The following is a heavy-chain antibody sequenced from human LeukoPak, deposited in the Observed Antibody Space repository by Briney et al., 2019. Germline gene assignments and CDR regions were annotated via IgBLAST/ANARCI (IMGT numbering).Heavy chain of an antibody. CDR2: INHSGST. Sequence: SETLSLTCAVSGGSFSGYYWNWIRQSPGKGLEWIGEINHSGSTHYNPSLKSRVTISVDTSQKQFSLRLTSVTAADTAVYYCARVRRTPIPVAGTAYYYYYYMDVWGKGTTVTISS. CDR1: GGSFSGYY. D-gene: IGHD6-19*01. CDR3: ARVRRTPIPVAGTAYYYYYYMDV. V-gene: IGHV4-34*01. J-gene: IGHJ6*03.